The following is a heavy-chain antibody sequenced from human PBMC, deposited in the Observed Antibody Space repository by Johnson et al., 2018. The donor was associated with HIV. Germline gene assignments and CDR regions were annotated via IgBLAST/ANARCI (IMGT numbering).Heavy chain of an antibody. CDR1: GFTFSNYA. V-gene: IGHV3-30*04. CDR3: AGLPDAFDI. D-gene: IGHD5-12*01. CDR2: ISYSGSDT. J-gene: IGHJ3*02. Sequence: QVQLVESGGGSVQPGEYLTLSCAASGFTFSNYAMHWVRQAPGRGLEWVAFISYSGSDTYYVDSVKGRFTVSRDNSENTLFLQMNSLRDEDTAVYYCAGLPDAFDIWGQGTMVTVSS.